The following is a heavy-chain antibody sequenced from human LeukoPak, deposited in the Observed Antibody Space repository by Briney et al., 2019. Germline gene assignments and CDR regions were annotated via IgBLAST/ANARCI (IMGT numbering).Heavy chain of an antibody. Sequence: NPGGSLRLSCAASGFTFSDYYMSWIRQAPGKGLEWVSYISSSGSTIYYADSVKGRFTISRDNAKNSLYLQMNSLRAEDTAVYYCARGGDIVVVPAAIPQYYFDYWGQGTLVTVSS. D-gene: IGHD2-2*02. CDR2: ISSSGSTI. J-gene: IGHJ4*02. V-gene: IGHV3-11*04. CDR1: GFTFSDYY. CDR3: ARGGDIVVVPAAIPQYYFDY.